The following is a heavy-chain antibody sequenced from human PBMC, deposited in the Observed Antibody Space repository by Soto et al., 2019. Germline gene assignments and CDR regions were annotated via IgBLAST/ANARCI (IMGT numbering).Heavy chain of an antibody. CDR1: GFTFSSYA. Sequence: EVQLLESGGGLVQPGGSLRLSCAASGFTFSSYAMSWVRQAPGKGLEWVSAISGSGGSTYYADSVKGRFTISIDNSKNPRYLQMNSLRAEDTAVYYCAKDRKIRVGYYYYMDVWGKGPTVTVSS. J-gene: IGHJ6*03. CDR3: AKDRKIRVGYYYYMDV. D-gene: IGHD3-10*01. CDR2: ISGSGGST. V-gene: IGHV3-23*01.